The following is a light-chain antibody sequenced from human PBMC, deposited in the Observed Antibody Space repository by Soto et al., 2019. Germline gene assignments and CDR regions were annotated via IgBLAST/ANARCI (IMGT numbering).Light chain of an antibody. CDR2: GAS. CDR1: QSVSNNY. J-gene: IGKJ1*01. CDR3: QQYNDRPRT. Sequence: EIVLTQSPGTLSLSPGERATLSCRASQSVSNNYLAWYQQKPGQAPRLLIYGASSRATGIPDRFSGSGSGTEFTLTISSLQSEDFAVYYCQQYNDRPRTFGQGTKVDIK. V-gene: IGKV3-20*01.